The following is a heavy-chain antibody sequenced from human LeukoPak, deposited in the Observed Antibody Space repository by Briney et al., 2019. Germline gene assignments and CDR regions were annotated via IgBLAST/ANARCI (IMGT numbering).Heavy chain of an antibody. J-gene: IGHJ6*02. Sequence: GGSLRLSCAASAFTFISYDMICVRHDPGGRVQWVSYISSSGSTIYYADSVKGRFTISRDNAKNSLYLQMNSLRAEDTAVYYCARYGSSSIYYYYGMDVWGQGTTVTV. CDR2: ISSSGSTI. CDR3: ARYGSSSIYYYYGMDV. V-gene: IGHV3-48*03. D-gene: IGHD6-6*01. CDR1: AFTFISYD.